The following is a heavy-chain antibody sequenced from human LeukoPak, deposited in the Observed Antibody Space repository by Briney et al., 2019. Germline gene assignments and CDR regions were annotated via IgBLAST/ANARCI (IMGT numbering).Heavy chain of an antibody. Sequence: GGSLRLSCAASGFTVSSNYMSWVRQAPGKGLEWVSVIYGGGSTYYADSVKGRFTISRDNSKNTLYLQMNSLRAEDTAVYYCAKDDRDSSSPYFDYWGQGTLVTVSS. CDR2: IYGGGST. V-gene: IGHV3-53*01. D-gene: IGHD6-6*01. J-gene: IGHJ4*02. CDR3: AKDDRDSSSPYFDY. CDR1: GFTVSSNY.